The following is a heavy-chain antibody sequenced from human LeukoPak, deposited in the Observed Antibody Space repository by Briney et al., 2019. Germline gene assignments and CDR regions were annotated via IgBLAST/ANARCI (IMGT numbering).Heavy chain of an antibody. CDR2: MSASGDST. CDR1: GFTFKNYA. CDR3: AGTRFYYYNMDV. D-gene: IGHD4-17*01. Sequence: GGSLRLSCVASGFTFKNYAMTWIRQAPGKGLEWVSVMSASGDSTYHAESVKGRFTISRDNSKDTLFLQMNSLRGEDTAVYYCAGTRFYYYNMDVWGKGTTVTVSS. V-gene: IGHV3-23*01. J-gene: IGHJ6*03.